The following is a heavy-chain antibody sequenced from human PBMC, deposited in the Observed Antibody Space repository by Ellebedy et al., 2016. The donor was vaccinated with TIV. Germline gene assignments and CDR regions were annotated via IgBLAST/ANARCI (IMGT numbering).Heavy chain of an antibody. J-gene: IGHJ4*02. CDR3: AKDTRGIIAVAEYYFDY. CDR2: ISGSGGST. Sequence: GESLKISCAASGFTFSIYAMSWVRQAPGKGLEWVSAISGSGGSTYYADSVKGRFTISRDNSKNTLYLQMNSLRAEDTAVYYCAKDTRGIIAVAEYYFDYWGQGTLVTVSS. V-gene: IGHV3-23*01. D-gene: IGHD6-19*01. CDR1: GFTFSIYA.